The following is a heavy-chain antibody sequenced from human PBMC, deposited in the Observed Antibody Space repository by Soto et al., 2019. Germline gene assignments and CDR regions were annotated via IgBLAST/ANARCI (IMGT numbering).Heavy chain of an antibody. J-gene: IGHJ4*02. CDR3: ASTLTWGLPIDY. Sequence: QVQLVESGGGVVQPGRSLRLSCAASGFTFSSYAMHWVRQAPGKGLEWVAVISYDGSNKYYADSVKGRFTISRDNSKNTLYLQMNSLRAEDTAVYYCASTLTWGLPIDYWGQGTLVTVSS. CDR2: ISYDGSNK. D-gene: IGHD1-26*01. V-gene: IGHV3-30-3*01. CDR1: GFTFSSYA.